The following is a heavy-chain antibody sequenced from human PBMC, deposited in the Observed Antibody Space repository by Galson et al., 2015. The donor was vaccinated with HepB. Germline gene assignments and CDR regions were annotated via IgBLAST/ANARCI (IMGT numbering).Heavy chain of an antibody. CDR1: GFTFSNFG. V-gene: IGHV3-33*01. Sequence: SLRLSCAASGFTFSNFGINWVRQAPGKGLEWVAFVWHDGSKTYYADSVKGRFTISRDNSKTTMYLQMNRLRVEDTAVYYCARDSGLGELSGGYFDSWGQGTLVAVSS. CDR2: VWHDGSKT. J-gene: IGHJ4*02. D-gene: IGHD3-10*01. CDR3: ARDSGLGELSGGYFDS.